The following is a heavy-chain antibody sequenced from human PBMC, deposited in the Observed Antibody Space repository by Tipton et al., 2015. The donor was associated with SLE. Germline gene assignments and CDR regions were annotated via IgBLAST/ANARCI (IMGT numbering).Heavy chain of an antibody. J-gene: IGHJ4*02. CDR1: GGSFSGYY. V-gene: IGHV4-34*01. CDR2: INHSGST. CDR3: ARDYSPEAYFDY. D-gene: IGHD3-10*01. Sequence: TLSLTCAVYGGSFSGYYWSWIRQPPGKGLEWIGEINHSGSTNYNPSLKSRVTISVDTSKNQFSLKLSSVTAADTPVYYCARDYSPEAYFDYWGQGTLVTVSS.